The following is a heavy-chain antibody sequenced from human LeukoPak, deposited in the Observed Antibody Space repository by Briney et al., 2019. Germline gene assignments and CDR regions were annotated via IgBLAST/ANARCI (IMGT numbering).Heavy chain of an antibody. D-gene: IGHD1-1*01. V-gene: IGHV1-18*04. CDR1: GYTFTSYG. CDR2: ISAYNGNT. Sequence: GASVKVSCKASGYTFTSYGISWVRQAPGQGLEWVGWISAYNGNTNYAQKLQGRVTMTTDTSTSTAYMELRSLRSDDTAVYYCAGLIPTETTHWFDPWGQGTLVTVSS. J-gene: IGHJ5*02. CDR3: AGLIPTETTHWFDP.